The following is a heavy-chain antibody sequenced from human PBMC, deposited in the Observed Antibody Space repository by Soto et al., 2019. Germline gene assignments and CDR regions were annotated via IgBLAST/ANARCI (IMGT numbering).Heavy chain of an antibody. D-gene: IGHD3-3*01. CDR2: IKSKTDGGTT. V-gene: IGHV3-15*07. CDR1: GFTFSNAW. CDR3: TTAFGLRFLEWKPPDYYYYGMDV. Sequence: GGSLRLSCAASGFTFSNAWMNWVRQAPGKGLEWVGRIKSKTDGGTTDYAAPVKGRFTISRDDSKNTLYLQMNSLKTEDTAVYYCTTAFGLRFLEWKPPDYYYYGMDVWGQGTTVTVSS. J-gene: IGHJ6*02.